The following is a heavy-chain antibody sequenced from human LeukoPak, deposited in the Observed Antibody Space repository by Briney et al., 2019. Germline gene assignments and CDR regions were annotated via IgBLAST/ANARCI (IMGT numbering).Heavy chain of an antibody. D-gene: IGHD3-22*01. J-gene: IGHJ4*02. Sequence: PGGSLRLSCAASGFTFSSYAMSWVRQAPGKGLEWVSAISGSGGSTYYADSVKGRFTISRDNSKNTLYLQMNSLRAEATAVYYCAKDKGTSSGYYWNYWGQGTLVTVSS. CDR2: ISGSGGST. CDR3: AKDKGTSSGYYWNY. V-gene: IGHV3-23*01. CDR1: GFTFSSYA.